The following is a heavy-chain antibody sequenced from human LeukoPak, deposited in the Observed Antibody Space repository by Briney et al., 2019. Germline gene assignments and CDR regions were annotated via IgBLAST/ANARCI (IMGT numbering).Heavy chain of an antibody. J-gene: IGHJ6*03. V-gene: IGHV4-59*01. CDR1: GGSISSYY. CDR2: IYYSGST. CDR3: ARAVVGMVTSYYYMDV. D-gene: IGHD5-18*01. Sequence: SETLSLTCTVSGGSISSYYWSWIRQPPGKGLEWIGYIYYSGSTNYNPSLKSRVTISVDTSKNLFSLKLSSVTAADTAVYYCARAVVGMVTSYYYMDVWGKGTTVTVSS.